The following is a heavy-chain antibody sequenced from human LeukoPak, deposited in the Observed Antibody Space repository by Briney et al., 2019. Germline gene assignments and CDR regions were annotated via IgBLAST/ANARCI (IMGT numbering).Heavy chain of an antibody. J-gene: IGHJ6*03. V-gene: IGHV3-15*01. CDR1: GFTFSNAW. Sequence: GGSLRLSCAASGFTFSNAWMSWVRQAPGKGLEWVGRIKSKTDGGTTDYVAPVKGRFTISRDDSKNTLYLQMNSLKTEDTAVYYCTTESSYSSSWYGRVYYYMDVWGKGTTVTVSS. D-gene: IGHD6-13*01. CDR2: IKSKTDGGTT. CDR3: TTESSYSSSWYGRVYYYMDV.